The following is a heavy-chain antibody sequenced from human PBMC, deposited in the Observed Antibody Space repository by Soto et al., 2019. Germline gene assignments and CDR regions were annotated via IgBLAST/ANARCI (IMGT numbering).Heavy chain of an antibody. D-gene: IGHD3-3*01. J-gene: IGHJ6*02. Sequence: ASVKVSCKASGYTFTSYYINWVRQATGQGLEWMGWMNPNSGNTGYAQKFQGRVTMTRNTSISTAYMELSSLRSEDTAVYYCARVVKLTIFGVVIYYYYGMDVWGQGTTVTVSS. CDR3: ARVVKLTIFGVVIYYYYGMDV. CDR2: MNPNSGNT. CDR1: GYTFTSYY. V-gene: IGHV1-8*01.